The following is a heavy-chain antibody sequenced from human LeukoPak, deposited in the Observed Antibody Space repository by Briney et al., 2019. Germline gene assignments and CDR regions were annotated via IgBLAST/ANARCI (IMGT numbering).Heavy chain of an antibody. D-gene: IGHD4-17*01. CDR3: ARDNHDYGDSAFDP. CDR1: GGSISSQY. V-gene: IGHV4-59*11. Sequence: SETLSLTCTVSGGSISSQYWSWIRQPPGRGLEWIGYSYYTGSTNYNPSLKSRVTISVDTSKNQFSLKLSSVTAADTAVYYCARDNHDYGDSAFDPWGQGTLVTVSS. CDR2: SYYTGST. J-gene: IGHJ5*02.